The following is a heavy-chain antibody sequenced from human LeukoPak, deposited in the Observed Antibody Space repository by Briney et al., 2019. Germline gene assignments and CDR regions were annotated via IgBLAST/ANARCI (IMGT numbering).Heavy chain of an antibody. V-gene: IGHV3-23*01. J-gene: IGHJ4*02. Sequence: AGGSLRLSCAASGFTFSSSVVSWVRQAPGTGLEWISAISGSGGSTYYADSVRGRFTISGDNSKSTLYLQMNSLRAEDTAVYFCAKAPRIQLWFDYWGQGTLVTVSS. CDR3: AKAPRIQLWFDY. D-gene: IGHD5-18*01. CDR1: GFTFSSSV. CDR2: ISGSGGST.